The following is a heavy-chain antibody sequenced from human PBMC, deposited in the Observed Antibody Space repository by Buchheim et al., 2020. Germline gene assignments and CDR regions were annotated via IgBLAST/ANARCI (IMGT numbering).Heavy chain of an antibody. CDR2: ISSSGSTI. V-gene: IGHV3-48*03. D-gene: IGHD3-3*01. J-gene: IGHJ6*02. CDR1: GFTFSSYE. Sequence: EVQLVESGGGLVQPGGSLRLSCAASGFTFSSYEMNWVRQAPGKGLEWVSYISSSGSTIYYADSVKGRFTISRDNAKNSLYLQMNSLRAEDTAVYYCARDRIYYDSLYDMDVWGQGTT. CDR3: ARDRIYYDSLYDMDV.